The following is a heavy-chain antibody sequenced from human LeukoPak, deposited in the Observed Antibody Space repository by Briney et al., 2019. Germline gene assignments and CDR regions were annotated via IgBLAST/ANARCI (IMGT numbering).Heavy chain of an antibody. CDR2: ISSSGSTI. D-gene: IGHD6-25*01. CDR1: GFTFSSYE. J-gene: IGHJ6*03. CDR3: ARDGTPNYSSGWVYMDV. V-gene: IGHV3-48*03. Sequence: GGSLRLSCAASGFTFSSYEMNWVRQAPGKGLEWVSYISSSGSTIYYADSVKGRFTISRDNAKNSLYLQMNSLRAEDTAVYYCARDGTPNYSSGWVYMDVWGEGTTVTISS.